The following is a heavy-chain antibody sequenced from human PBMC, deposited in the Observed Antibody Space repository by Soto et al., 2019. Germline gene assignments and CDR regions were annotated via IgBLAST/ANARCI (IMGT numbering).Heavy chain of an antibody. CDR2: IYHTGHT. CDR3: ARVMGEFSLPTSIDFDF. J-gene: IGHJ4*02. V-gene: IGHV4-38-2*02. CDR1: NFSIGNGYY. Sequence: PSETLSLTCTVSNFSIGNGYYWGWIRQPPGKGLEWIATIYHTGHTYYNPSLKSRATISVDSSENRFSLRLRSVTAADTAFYYCARVMGEFSLPTSIDFDFWGQGTLVTVSS. D-gene: IGHD3-16*01.